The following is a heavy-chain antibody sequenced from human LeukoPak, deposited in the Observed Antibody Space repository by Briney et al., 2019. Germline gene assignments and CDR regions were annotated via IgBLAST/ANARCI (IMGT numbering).Heavy chain of an antibody. CDR2: IKANSGGT. CDR1: GYTFTGYY. D-gene: IGHD3-22*01. Sequence: ASVKVSCKASGYTFTGYYMHWVRQAPGQGLEWMGWIKANSGGTNYAQTFQGRITMTRDTSISTAYMELSRLRSDDTAVYYCVRVGYYNSSVLDLWGQGTLVTVSS. J-gene: IGHJ5*02. CDR3: VRVGYYNSSVLDL. V-gene: IGHV1-2*02.